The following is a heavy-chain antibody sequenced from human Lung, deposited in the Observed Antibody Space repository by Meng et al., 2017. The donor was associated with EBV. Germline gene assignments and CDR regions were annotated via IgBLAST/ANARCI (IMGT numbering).Heavy chain of an antibody. CDR2: INHSGST. D-gene: IGHD3-10*01. CDR1: GGSFSGYY. Sequence: QGQLQQWGAGLLKPSEALSLTCAVYGGSFSGYYWSWIRQPPGKGLEWIGEINHSGSTNYNPSLKSRVTISVDTSKNQFSLKLSSVTAADTAVYYCARGCYGSGSSDYWGQGTLVTVSS. J-gene: IGHJ4*02. V-gene: IGHV4-34*01. CDR3: ARGCYGSGSSDY.